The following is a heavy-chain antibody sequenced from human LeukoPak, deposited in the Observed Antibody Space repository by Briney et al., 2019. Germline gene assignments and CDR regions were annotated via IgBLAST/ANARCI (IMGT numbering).Heavy chain of an antibody. CDR1: GGSISSYY. CDR2: SYYSGST. V-gene: IGHV4-59*08. CDR3: ARLGIGVVPSAMLGDYDFDC. Sequence: PSETLSLICTVSGGSISSYYCSWIRQPPGKGLEWVGYSYYSGSTNYNPSLKSRVTIAVDTSKNQFSLKLTSVAAADTAVYYCARLGIGVVPSAMLGDYDFDCWGQGTLVTVSS. J-gene: IGHJ4*02. D-gene: IGHD2-2*01.